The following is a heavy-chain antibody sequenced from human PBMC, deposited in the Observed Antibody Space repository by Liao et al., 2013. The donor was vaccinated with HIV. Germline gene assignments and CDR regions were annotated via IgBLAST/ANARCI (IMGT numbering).Heavy chain of an antibody. CDR3: ARLTGDDAFDI. CDR1: GGSISSYY. V-gene: IGHV4-4*07. CDR2: IYSSGSA. Sequence: QVQLQESGPGLVKPSETLSLTCTVSGGSISSYYWNWIRQPAGEGLEWIGRIYSSGSATYNSSLKSRATISVDTSKNQFSLKLSSVTAADTAMYYCARLTGDDAFDIWGQGTMVTVSS. J-gene: IGHJ3*02. D-gene: IGHD7-27*01.